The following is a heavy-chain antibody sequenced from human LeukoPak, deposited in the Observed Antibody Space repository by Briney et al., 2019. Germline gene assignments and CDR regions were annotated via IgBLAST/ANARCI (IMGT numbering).Heavy chain of an antibody. CDR3: ANELEPNWFDP. Sequence: ASVKVSCKASGGTFSSYAISWVRQAPGQGLEWMGGIIPIFGTANYAQKFQGRVTITADESASTAYMELSSLRSEDTAVYYCANELEPNWFDPWGQGTLVTVSS. D-gene: IGHD1-1*01. V-gene: IGHV1-69*13. J-gene: IGHJ5*02. CDR2: IIPIFGTA. CDR1: GGTFSSYA.